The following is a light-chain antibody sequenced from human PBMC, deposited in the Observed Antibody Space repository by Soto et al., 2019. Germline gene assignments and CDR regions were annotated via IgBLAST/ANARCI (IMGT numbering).Light chain of an antibody. CDR3: CSYAGSYTFV. V-gene: IGLV2-11*01. Sequence: QSALAQPSSVSGSPGQSITISCTGTSTDVGGYNYVSWYQHHPGKGPKLIIYEVNNRPSGVSDRFSGSKSGNKASLTISNLEAEDEADYYCCSYAGSYTFVFGTGTKV. CDR1: STDVGGYNY. CDR2: EVN. J-gene: IGLJ1*01.